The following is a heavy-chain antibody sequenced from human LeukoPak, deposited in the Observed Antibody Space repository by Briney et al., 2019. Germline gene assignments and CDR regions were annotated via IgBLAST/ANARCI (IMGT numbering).Heavy chain of an antibody. Sequence: SETLSLTCAVSDFSIRSPYYWGWIRQPPGKGLEWIGSIYHSGTTYYNPSLKSRVTISVDTSKNQLSLKLRSVTAADTAVYYCARHYDYGQSMPFDYWGQGSLVIVSS. CDR3: ARHYDYGQSMPFDY. CDR1: DFSIRSPYY. CDR2: IYHSGTT. V-gene: IGHV4-38-2*01. J-gene: IGHJ4*02. D-gene: IGHD4-17*01.